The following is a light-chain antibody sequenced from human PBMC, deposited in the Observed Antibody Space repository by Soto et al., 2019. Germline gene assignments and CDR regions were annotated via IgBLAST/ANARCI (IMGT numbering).Light chain of an antibody. Sequence: DIQMTQSPSFVSASIGDRVTITCRATHGIGSWLAWYQQVPGRAPRLLIFPDSPFQSGVSSRYRGSGSGTDFTLTITSLQPEDFGTYFGLQANNFAVTFGEGTKGEMK. CDR1: HGIGSW. CDR3: LQANNFAVT. J-gene: IGKJ4*01. CDR2: PDS. V-gene: IGKV1-12*01.